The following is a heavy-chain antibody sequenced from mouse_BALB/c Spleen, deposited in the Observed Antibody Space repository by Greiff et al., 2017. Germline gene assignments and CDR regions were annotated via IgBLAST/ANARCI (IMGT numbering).Heavy chain of an antibody. CDR1: GYTFTSYV. CDR3: ASPSLPPGAMDY. V-gene: IGHV1-14*01. Sequence: EVQLVESGPELVKPGASVKMSCKASGYTFTSYVMHWVKQKPGQGLEWIGYINPYNDGTKYNEKFKGKATLTSDKSSSTAYMELSSLTSEDSAVYYCASPSLPPGAMDYWGQGTSVTVSS. J-gene: IGHJ4*01. CDR2: INPYNDGT. D-gene: IGHD2-10*01.